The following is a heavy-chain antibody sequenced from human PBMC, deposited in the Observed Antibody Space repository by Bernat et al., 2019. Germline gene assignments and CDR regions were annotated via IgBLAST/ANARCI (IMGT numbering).Heavy chain of an antibody. V-gene: IGHV4-4*02. J-gene: IGHJ4*02. CDR3: ARDDYYDSSGYKPLDS. CDR1: GGAISSSNW. D-gene: IGHD3-22*01. CDR2: IYHSGST. Sequence: QVQLQESGPGLVKPSGTLSLTCAVSGGAISSSNWWSWVRQPPGKGVEWIGEIYHSGSTNYNPSLKSRVTISVDKSKTQFSLTLSSVTAADTAVYYCARDDYYDSSGYKPLDSWGQGTLVTVSS.